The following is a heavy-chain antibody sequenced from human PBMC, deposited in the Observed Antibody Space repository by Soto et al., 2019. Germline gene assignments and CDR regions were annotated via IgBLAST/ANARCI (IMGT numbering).Heavy chain of an antibody. CDR3: ARDGGIALTTFDF. J-gene: IGHJ4*02. CDR1: GDSVSDNTAA. V-gene: IGHV6-1*01. Sequence: QVQLQQSGPGLVKPSQTLSLTCAISGDSVSDNTAAWNWIRQSPSRGLEWLGRTYYRSRWYNDYAISVRSRIIINPDTSKHQFSLKLNSVTPEDTAVYYCARDGGIALTTFDFWGQGSLVTVSS. D-gene: IGHD4-17*01. CDR2: TYYRSRWYN.